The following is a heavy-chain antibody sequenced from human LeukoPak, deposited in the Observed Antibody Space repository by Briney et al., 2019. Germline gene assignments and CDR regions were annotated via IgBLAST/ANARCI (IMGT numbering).Heavy chain of an antibody. Sequence: ASVKVSCKASGYTFTGYYMHWVRQAPGQGLEWVGWINPNSGGTNYAQKFQGRVTMTRDTSISTAYMELSRLRSDDTAVYYCARAAAGTYEDWFDPWGQGTLVTVSS. V-gene: IGHV1-2*02. J-gene: IGHJ5*02. CDR3: ARAAAGTYEDWFDP. CDR2: INPNSGGT. CDR1: GYTFTGYY. D-gene: IGHD6-13*01.